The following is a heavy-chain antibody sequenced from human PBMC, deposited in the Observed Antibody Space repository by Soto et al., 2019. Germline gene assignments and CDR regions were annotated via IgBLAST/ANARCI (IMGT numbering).Heavy chain of an antibody. D-gene: IGHD2-21*01. Sequence: EVQLLESGGGLVQPGGSLRLSCAASGFTFTTYAMTWVRQAPGKGLEWVSGISAGGSNTYYADSVKGRFTISRDNSKNTLYLQMSSLRAEDTAVYYCASVKGTFPGYWGQGTLVIVSS. V-gene: IGHV3-23*01. J-gene: IGHJ4*02. CDR3: ASVKGTFPGY. CDR2: ISAGGSNT. CDR1: GFTFTTYA.